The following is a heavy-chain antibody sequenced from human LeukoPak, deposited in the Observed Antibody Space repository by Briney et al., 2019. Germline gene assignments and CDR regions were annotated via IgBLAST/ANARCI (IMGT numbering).Heavy chain of an antibody. Sequence: PGGSLRLSCAASGFTFGSYAMHWVRQAPGKGLEWVAVISYDGSNKYYADSVKGRFTISRDNSKNTLYLQMNSLRAEDTAVYYCARDSTLVYWGQGTLVTVSS. CDR2: ISYDGSNK. CDR3: ARDSTLVY. V-gene: IGHV3-30*04. J-gene: IGHJ4*02. CDR1: GFTFGSYA.